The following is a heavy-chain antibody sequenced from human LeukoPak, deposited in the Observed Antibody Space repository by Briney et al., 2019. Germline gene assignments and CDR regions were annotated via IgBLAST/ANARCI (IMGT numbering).Heavy chain of an antibody. V-gene: IGHV1-2*02. Sequence: ASVKVSCKASGYTFTGYYMHWVRQAPGQGLEWMGWINPNSGGTNYAQKFQGRVTMTRDTSISTAYMELSRLRSDDTAVYYCARGGWAAAGNLNNWFDPWGQGTLVTVSS. J-gene: IGHJ5*02. CDR1: GYTFTGYY. CDR3: ARGGWAAAGNLNNWFDP. D-gene: IGHD6-13*01. CDR2: INPNSGGT.